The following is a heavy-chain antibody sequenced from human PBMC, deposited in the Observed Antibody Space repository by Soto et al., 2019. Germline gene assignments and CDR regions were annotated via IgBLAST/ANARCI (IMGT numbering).Heavy chain of an antibody. CDR3: ARALYSTTLSGWFDP. D-gene: IGHD1-26*01. Sequence: PGGSLRLSCAASGFTFSSYSMNWVRQAPGKGLEWVSYISSSSSTIYYADSVKGRFTISRDNAKNSLYLQMNSLRAEDTAVYYCARALYSTTLSGWFDPWGQGTLVTVSS. V-gene: IGHV3-48*01. CDR1: GFTFSSYS. CDR2: ISSSSSTI. J-gene: IGHJ5*02.